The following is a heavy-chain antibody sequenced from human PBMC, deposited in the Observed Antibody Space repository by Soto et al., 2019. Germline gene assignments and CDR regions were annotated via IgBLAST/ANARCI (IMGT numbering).Heavy chain of an antibody. CDR3: ASSVLVTSTMNYFDL. V-gene: IGHV5-51*01. J-gene: IGHJ4*02. CDR1: GYSFSNFW. CDR2: IYPDDSDT. D-gene: IGHD2-8*02. Sequence: GESLKISCKASGYSFSNFWIAWVRQMPGEGLEWLGIIYPDDSDTRYSPSFLGQVTISADKSIKTTYLQWSSPKASYTAIYFCASSVLVTSTMNYFDLWGQGTLVTVSS.